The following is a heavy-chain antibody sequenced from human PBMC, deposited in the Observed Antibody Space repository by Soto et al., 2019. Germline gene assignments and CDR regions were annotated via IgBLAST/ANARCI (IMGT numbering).Heavy chain of an antibody. J-gene: IGHJ4*02. CDR1: GGSISSYY. D-gene: IGHD2-2*01. V-gene: IGHV4-59*01. CDR3: ARVSCSSTSCYAEY. Sequence: SETLSLTCTVSGGSISSYYWSWIRQPPGKGLEWIGYIYYSGSTNYNPSLKSRVTISVDTSKNQFSLKLSSVTAADTTVYYCARVSCSSTSCYAEYWGQGTLVTVSS. CDR2: IYYSGST.